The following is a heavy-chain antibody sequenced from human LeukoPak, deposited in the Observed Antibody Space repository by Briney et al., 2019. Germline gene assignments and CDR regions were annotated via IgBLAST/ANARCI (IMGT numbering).Heavy chain of an antibody. CDR3: TRVGLGTTKDFDQ. D-gene: IGHD1-26*01. Sequence: GGSLRLSCAASGFTFSNAWMSWVSQAPGKGLEWVGRIKSKTDGGTTAYAAPVKGRFNISRDDSRNSVFLQMNSLKTEDTAFYYCTRVGLGTTKDFDQWGQGTLVTVSS. CDR2: IKSKTDGGTT. CDR1: GFTFSNAW. V-gene: IGHV3-15*01. J-gene: IGHJ4*02.